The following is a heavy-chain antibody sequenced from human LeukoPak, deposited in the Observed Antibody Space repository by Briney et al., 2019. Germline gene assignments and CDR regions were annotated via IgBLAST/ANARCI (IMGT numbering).Heavy chain of an antibody. CDR3: ATGGYYFDY. V-gene: IGHV3-15*01. CDR1: GFTFSNAW. Sequence: GGSLRLSCAGSGFTFSNAWMNWVRQVPGKGLEWVGRIKSKPNGGTTDYAAPVKGRFSISRDDSKNTVYVQMSSLKTEDTAVYYCATGGYYFDYWGQGTLVTVSS. J-gene: IGHJ4*02. CDR2: IKSKPNGGTT. D-gene: IGHD3-16*01.